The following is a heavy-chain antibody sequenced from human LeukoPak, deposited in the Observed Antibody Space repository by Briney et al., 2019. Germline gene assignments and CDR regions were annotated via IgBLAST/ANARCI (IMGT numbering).Heavy chain of an antibody. J-gene: IGHJ5*02. V-gene: IGHV3-23*01. D-gene: IGHD2-15*01. CDR2: ISGSGGST. CDR1: GFTFSSYA. CDR3: AKERDIVVVVAATISWFDP. Sequence: KTGGSLRLSCAASGFTFSSYAMSWVRQASGKGLEWVSAISGSGGSTYYADSVKGRFTISRDNSKNTLYLQMNSLRAEDTAVYYCAKERDIVVVVAATISWFDPWGQGTLVTVSS.